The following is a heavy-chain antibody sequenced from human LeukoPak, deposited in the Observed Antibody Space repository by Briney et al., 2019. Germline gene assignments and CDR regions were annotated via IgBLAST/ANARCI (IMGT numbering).Heavy chain of an antibody. Sequence: PSETLSPTCAVYGGSFSGYYWSWIRQPPGKGMDWIGEINHSGSTHYNPSLKSRVTISVDTSKKQFSLKLSSVTAADTAVYYCARGGPEYYGSGSYYGGRPFDYWGQGTLVTVSS. CDR1: GGSFSGYY. D-gene: IGHD3-10*01. J-gene: IGHJ4*02. V-gene: IGHV4-34*01. CDR2: INHSGST. CDR3: ARGGPEYYGSGSYYGGRPFDY.